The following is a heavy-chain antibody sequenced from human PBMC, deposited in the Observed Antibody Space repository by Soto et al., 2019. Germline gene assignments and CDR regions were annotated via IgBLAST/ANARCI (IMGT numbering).Heavy chain of an antibody. D-gene: IGHD1-1*01. J-gene: IGHJ4*02. V-gene: IGHV1-18*01. CDR1: GYGFTTYG. Sequence: QVHLVQSGAEVKKPGASVKVSCKGSGYGFTTYGITWVRQAPGQGLEWMAWISAHNGNTNYAQKPQGRVTVTRDTSTRPAYMELMGLRSDDTAVYYCARGRYGDYWGQGALVTVSS. CDR3: ARGRYGDY. CDR2: ISAHNGNT.